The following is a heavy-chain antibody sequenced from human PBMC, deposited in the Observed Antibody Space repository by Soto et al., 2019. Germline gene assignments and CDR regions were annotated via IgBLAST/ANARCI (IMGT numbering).Heavy chain of an antibody. D-gene: IGHD6-19*01. V-gene: IGHV1-2*04. CDR1: GYTFTGYY. Sequence: ASVKVSCKASGYTFTGYYMHWVRQAPGQGLEWMGWINPNSGGTNYAQKFQGWVTMTRDTSISTAYMEVSRLRSDDTAVYYCARGGSAVGGNHNRGYYYGMNVWGEGTTVTVSS. CDR2: INPNSGGT. J-gene: IGHJ6*04. CDR3: ARGGSAVGGNHNRGYYYGMNV.